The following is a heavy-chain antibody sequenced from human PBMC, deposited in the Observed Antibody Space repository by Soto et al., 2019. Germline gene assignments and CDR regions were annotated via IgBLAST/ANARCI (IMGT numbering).Heavy chain of an antibody. Sequence: SDTLSLTCAVSGGSISSSNWWSWVRQPPGKGLEWIGEIYHSGSTNHNPSLKSRVTISVDKSKNQFSLKLSSVTAADTAVYYCARVSGSYYYGMDVWGQGTTVTVSS. CDR2: IYHSGST. CDR1: GGSISSSNW. D-gene: IGHD1-26*01. J-gene: IGHJ6*02. CDR3: ARVSGSYYYGMDV. V-gene: IGHV4-4*02.